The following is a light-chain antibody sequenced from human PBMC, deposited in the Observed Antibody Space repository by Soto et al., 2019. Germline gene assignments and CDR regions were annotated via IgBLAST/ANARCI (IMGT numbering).Light chain of an antibody. J-gene: IGKJ5*01. V-gene: IGKV1-39*01. Sequence: QLAPSPSSLSASVGDRVTIPCRASQIISTYLNWYQQRAGLAPRLLIYAASSLQSGVPPRFSGSGSGTDFTLTISSLQPEDFATYYCHQSYDIPTFGQGTRLEIK. CDR1: QIISTY. CDR2: AAS. CDR3: HQSYDIPT.